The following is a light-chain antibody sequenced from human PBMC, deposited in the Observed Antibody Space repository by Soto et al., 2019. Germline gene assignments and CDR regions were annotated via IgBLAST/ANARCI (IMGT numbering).Light chain of an antibody. CDR3: SSYAGSILGV. J-gene: IGLJ3*02. Sequence: QSVLTQPPSASGSPGQSVTISCTGTSSDVGGYKYVSWYQQHPGKAPKLMIYEVSKRPSGVPDRFSGSKSGNTASLTVSGLQAEDEADYYCSSYAGSILGVFGGGTKLTVL. CDR2: EVS. CDR1: SSDVGGYKY. V-gene: IGLV2-8*01.